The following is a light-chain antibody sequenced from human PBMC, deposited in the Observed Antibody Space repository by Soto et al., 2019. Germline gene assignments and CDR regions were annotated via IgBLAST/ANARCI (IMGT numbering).Light chain of an antibody. CDR1: QNINSD. J-gene: IGKJ1*01. CDR2: RAA. V-gene: IGKV1-5*03. CDR3: QHHNNSRV. Sequence: DVQMTQSPSTLSASVGDRVTITCRASQNINSDLAWYQQKPGKAPQLLIYRAASLESGVPTRFSGSESGTEITLTITSLQPDAFATYNCQHHNNSRVFGHAPRVDI.